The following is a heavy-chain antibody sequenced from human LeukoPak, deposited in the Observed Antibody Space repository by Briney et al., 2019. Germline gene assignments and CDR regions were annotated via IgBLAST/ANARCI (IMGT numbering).Heavy chain of an antibody. CDR2: IKDGGIT. V-gene: IGHV4-34*01. J-gene: IGHJ4*02. Sequence: KPSETLSLTCTVYSGSFSGYYWSWIRLPPGKGLEWIGEIKDGGITNYNPSLRSRVTISKDTSNNQLSLKLHSATAADTAVYYCVRGFSGAVGDHWGQGSLVTVSS. CDR1: SGSFSGYY. D-gene: IGHD3-10*01. CDR3: VRGFSGAVGDH.